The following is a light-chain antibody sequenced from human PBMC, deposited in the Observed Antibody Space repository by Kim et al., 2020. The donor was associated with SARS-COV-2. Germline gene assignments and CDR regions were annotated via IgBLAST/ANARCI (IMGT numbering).Light chain of an antibody. CDR2: GAS. J-gene: IGKJ2*01. CDR1: QSNNSN. V-gene: IGKV3-15*01. Sequence: SVSPGERATLSCRASQSNNSNLAWYQQKPGQAPRLLLYGASTRATGIPARFSGSGSGTEFTLTISSLQSEDFEVFYCQQYQSWPPTFGQGTKLEI. CDR3: QQYQSWPPT.